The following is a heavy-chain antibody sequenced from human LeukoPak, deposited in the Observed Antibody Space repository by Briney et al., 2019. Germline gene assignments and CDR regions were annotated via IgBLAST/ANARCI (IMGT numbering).Heavy chain of an antibody. Sequence: PGGSLRLSCAASGFTFNSYAMTWVRQAPGKGLEWVSSISSGSDYIYYSDSVKGRFTISRDNAEKSLFLQMNSLRAEDTAVYYCARGGGAPPYYFDLWGQGTPVTVSS. J-gene: IGHJ4*02. CDR1: GFTFNSYA. CDR3: ARGGGAPPYYFDL. V-gene: IGHV3-21*01. D-gene: IGHD1-26*01. CDR2: ISSGSDYI.